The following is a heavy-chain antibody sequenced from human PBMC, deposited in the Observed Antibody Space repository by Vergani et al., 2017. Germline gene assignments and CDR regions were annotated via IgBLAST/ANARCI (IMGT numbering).Heavy chain of an antibody. V-gene: IGHV7-4-1*02. D-gene: IGHD3-3*01. Sequence: QVQLVQSGSELKKPGASVKVSCKASGYTFTSYAMNWVRQAPGQGLEWMGWINTNTGNPTYAQGFTGRFVFSLDTSVSTAYLQISSLKAEDTAVYYCAGESEWLGRDYYYYYYMDVWGKGTTVTVSS. CDR1: GYTFTSYA. J-gene: IGHJ6*03. CDR3: AGESEWLGRDYYYYYYMDV. CDR2: INTNTGNP.